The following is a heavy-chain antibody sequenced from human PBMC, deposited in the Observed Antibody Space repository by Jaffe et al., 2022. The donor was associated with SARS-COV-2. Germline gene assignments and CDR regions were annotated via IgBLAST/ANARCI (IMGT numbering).Heavy chain of an antibody. CDR2: INTGNGET. Sequence: QVQVVQSGAEVRKPGASVTVSCKTSGYTFTTYSIHWMRQAPGQRLEWLGWINTGNGETKYAHNLQGRVTITSDTSARTAYMELSSLRSEDTAVYYCARDAQYDFWSGSFDWFDPWGQGTLVTVSS. J-gene: IGHJ5*02. CDR3: ARDAQYDFWSGSFDWFDP. V-gene: IGHV1-3*04. CDR1: GYTFTTYS. D-gene: IGHD3-3*01.